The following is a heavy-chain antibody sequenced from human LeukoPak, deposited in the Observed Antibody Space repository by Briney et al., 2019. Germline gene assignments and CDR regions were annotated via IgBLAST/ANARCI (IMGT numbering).Heavy chain of an antibody. CDR1: GFTVSSNY. CDR2: ISGSGGST. Sequence: PGGSLRLSCAASGFTVSSNYMSWVRQAPGKGLEWVSAISGSGGSTYYADSVKGRFTISRDNSKNTLYLQMNSLRAEDTAVYYCAKGPGGPAVFSDYWGQGTLVTVSS. J-gene: IGHJ4*02. CDR3: AKGPGGPAVFSDY. V-gene: IGHV3-23*01. D-gene: IGHD3-9*01.